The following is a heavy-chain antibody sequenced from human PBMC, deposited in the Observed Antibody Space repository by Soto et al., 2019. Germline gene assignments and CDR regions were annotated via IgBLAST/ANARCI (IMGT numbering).Heavy chain of an antibody. J-gene: IGHJ3*02. Sequence: GGSLRLSCAASGFTFSSYSMNWVRQAPGKGLEWVSYISSSSSTIYYADSVKGRFTISRDNAKNSLYLQMNSLRAEDTAVYYCARDRRGKYSSGWYSAFDIWGQGTMVTVS. CDR2: ISSSSSTI. D-gene: IGHD6-19*01. V-gene: IGHV3-48*01. CDR1: GFTFSSYS. CDR3: ARDRRGKYSSGWYSAFDI.